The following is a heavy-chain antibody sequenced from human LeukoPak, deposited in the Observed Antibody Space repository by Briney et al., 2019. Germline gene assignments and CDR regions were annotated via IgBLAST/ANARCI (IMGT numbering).Heavy chain of an antibody. V-gene: IGHV3-21*01. D-gene: IGHD3-3*01. CDR2: ISSSSSYI. CDR1: GFTFSSYS. CDR3: GEIGCYFESPGILMPLII. Sequence: GGSLRLSCAASGFTFSSYSMNWVRQAPGKGLEWVSFISSSSSYIYYADSVKGRFTISRDSAKNSLYLQMNSLRAEDTAVYYCGEIGCYFESPGILMPLIIGGQGKMVT. J-gene: IGHJ3*01.